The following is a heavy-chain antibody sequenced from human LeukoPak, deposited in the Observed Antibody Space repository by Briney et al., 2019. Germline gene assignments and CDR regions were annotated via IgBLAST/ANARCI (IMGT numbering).Heavy chain of an antibody. Sequence: PGGSLRLSCAASGFTFSNYAMSWVRQAPGEGLEWVSVISGSGDSTYYTDSVKGRFTISRDNSKNTVYLQMNSLRAEDTAVYYCAREIGQLDYWGQGTLVTVSS. J-gene: IGHJ4*02. CDR3: AREIGQLDY. CDR2: ISGSGDST. CDR1: GFTFSNYA. D-gene: IGHD2/OR15-2a*01. V-gene: IGHV3-23*01.